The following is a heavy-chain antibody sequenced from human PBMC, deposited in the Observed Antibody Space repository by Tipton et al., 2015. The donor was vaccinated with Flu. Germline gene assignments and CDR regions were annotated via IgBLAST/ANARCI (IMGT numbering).Heavy chain of an antibody. Sequence: TLSLTCAVSGDSISSDYYWGWIRQTPDKGLEWIGYIYYDGNTYYNPSLKSRLTISLDTPKKQFSLRLTSVTAADTAVYYCARGVFKIGPDYWGQGTLVTVSS. CDR3: ARGVFKIGPDY. D-gene: IGHD2-21*01. CDR2: IYYDGNT. J-gene: IGHJ4*02. V-gene: IGHV4-38-2*01. CDR1: GDSISSDYY.